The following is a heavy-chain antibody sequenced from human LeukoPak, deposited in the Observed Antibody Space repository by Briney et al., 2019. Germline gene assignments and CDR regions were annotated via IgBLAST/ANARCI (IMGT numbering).Heavy chain of an antibody. CDR3: ATAAAALWPFDY. D-gene: IGHD6-13*01. CDR1: GGSISDYY. V-gene: IGHV4-59*12. CDR2: IYYSGST. Sequence: SETLSLTCTVSGGSISDYYWSWIRQPPGKGLEWIGYIYYSGSTNYNPSLKSRVTISVDKSKNQFSLKLSSVTAADTAVYYCATAAAALWPFDYWGQGTLVTVSS. J-gene: IGHJ4*02.